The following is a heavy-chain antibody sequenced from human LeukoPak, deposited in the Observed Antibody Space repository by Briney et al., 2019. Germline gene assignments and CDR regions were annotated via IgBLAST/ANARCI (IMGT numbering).Heavy chain of an antibody. D-gene: IGHD6-13*01. V-gene: IGHV4-34*01. CDR2: INHSGST. J-gene: IGHJ6*02. Sequence: PSETLSLTCAVYGGSFSGYYWSWIRQPPGKGLEWIGEINHSGSTNYNPSLKNRVTISVDTSKNQFSLKLSSVTAADTAVYYCARGLYSRGYGMDVWGQGTTVTVSS. CDR3: ARGLYSRGYGMDV. CDR1: GGSFSGYY.